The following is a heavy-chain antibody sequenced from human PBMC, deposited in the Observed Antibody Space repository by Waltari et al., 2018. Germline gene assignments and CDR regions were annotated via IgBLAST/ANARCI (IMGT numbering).Heavy chain of an antibody. J-gene: IGHJ6*02. CDR1: GLSFIDTH. CDR2: IYRGGSI. Sequence: EVQLVQSGGGLIPPGGSLRLSCAAPGLSFIDTHMSWVRQAPGKGLEWVSVIYRGGSIKYGDSVKDRFTLSRDNSKNTLFLQMNSLRSEDTAVYYCARLSDPNKYYYGMDVWGQGTTVTVSS. CDR3: ARLSDPNKYYYGMDV. V-gene: IGHV3-53*01. D-gene: IGHD3-16*02.